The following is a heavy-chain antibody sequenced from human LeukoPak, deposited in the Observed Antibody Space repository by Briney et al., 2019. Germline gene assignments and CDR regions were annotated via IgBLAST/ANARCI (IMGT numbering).Heavy chain of an antibody. CDR2: VSGSAGRT. D-gene: IGHD2-8*01. V-gene: IGHV3-23*01. CDR3: AKNRGHCVNGVCHNYYYMDV. Sequence: GGSLRLTCAASGFTFSSYAMTWVRQAPGKGLEWVSTVSGSAGRTDYADSVKGRFTISRDNLKNTLYLQMNSLRAEDTAVYYCAKNRGHCVNGVCHNYYYMDVWGKGTTVTVSS. J-gene: IGHJ6*03. CDR1: GFTFSSYA.